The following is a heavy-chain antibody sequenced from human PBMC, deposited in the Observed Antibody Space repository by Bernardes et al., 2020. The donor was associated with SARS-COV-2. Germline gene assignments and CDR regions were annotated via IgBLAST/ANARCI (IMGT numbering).Heavy chain of an antibody. CDR1: GFSLSTSGVG. J-gene: IGHJ5*02. D-gene: IGHD3-3*01. CDR3: AHRPGGFWSGTFDP. Sequence: SGPTLVKPTQTLTLPCTFSGFSLSTSGVGVGWIRQPPGKALEWLALIYWDDDKRYSPSLKSRLTITKDTSKNQVVLTMTNMDPVDTATYYCAHRPGGFWSGTFDPWGQGTLVTVSS. CDR2: IYWDDDK. V-gene: IGHV2-5*02.